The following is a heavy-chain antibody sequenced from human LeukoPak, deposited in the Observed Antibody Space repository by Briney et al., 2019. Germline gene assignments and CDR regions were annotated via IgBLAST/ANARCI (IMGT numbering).Heavy chain of an antibody. D-gene: IGHD3-22*01. Sequence: ASVKVSCKASGGSFTFTSHAISWVRQAPGQGLEWMGGLIPIYGSANYAQKFQGRVTITSDESARTVYMELSSLRPEDSAVYYCAGFFYDNSGDAFNIWGQGTMVTVSS. CDR3: AGFFYDNSGDAFNI. CDR2: LIPIYGSA. J-gene: IGHJ3*02. CDR1: GGSFTFTSHA. V-gene: IGHV1-69*13.